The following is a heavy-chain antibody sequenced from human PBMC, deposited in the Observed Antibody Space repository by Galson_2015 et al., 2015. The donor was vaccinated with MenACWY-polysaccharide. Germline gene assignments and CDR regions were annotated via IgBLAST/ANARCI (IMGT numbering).Heavy chain of an antibody. CDR3: ARVPGGGYGHVFDY. CDR1: GFTFSRYG. CDR2: IWSDGSNK. D-gene: IGHD5-18*01. V-gene: IGHV3-33*01. J-gene: IGHJ4*02. Sequence: SLRLSCAASGFTFSRYGMHWVRQGPGKGLEWVAVIWSDGSNKNYADSVKGRFTISRDNSKNTLYLQMNSLRAEDTAVYYCARVPGGGYGHVFDYWGQGTLVTVSS.